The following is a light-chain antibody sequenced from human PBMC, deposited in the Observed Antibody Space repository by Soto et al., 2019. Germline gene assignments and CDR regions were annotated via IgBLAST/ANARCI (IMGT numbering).Light chain of an antibody. CDR3: SSYATRTSVV. CDR1: SSDVGAYNY. Sequence: QSALTQPASVSGSPGQSITISCTGTSSDVGAYNYVSWYQHHPGKAPKLIIYDVGNWPSGVPNRFSGSKSGNTASLTISGLPAEDEADYYCSSYATRTSVVFGGGTKLTVL. V-gene: IGLV2-14*03. J-gene: IGLJ2*01. CDR2: DVG.